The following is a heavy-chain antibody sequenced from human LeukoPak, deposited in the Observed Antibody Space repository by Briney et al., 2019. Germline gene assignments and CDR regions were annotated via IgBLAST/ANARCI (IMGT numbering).Heavy chain of an antibody. CDR2: ISGYNGNT. Sequence: ASVKVSCKASGHTFTSYGISWVRQAPGQGLEWMGWISGYNGNTNYTQKLQGRVTMTTDTSTSTAYMELRSLRSDDTAVYYCARDSRYYDILTGYQYFDYWGQGTLVTVSS. D-gene: IGHD3-9*01. CDR3: ARDSRYYDILTGYQYFDY. V-gene: IGHV1-18*01. J-gene: IGHJ4*02. CDR1: GHTFTSYG.